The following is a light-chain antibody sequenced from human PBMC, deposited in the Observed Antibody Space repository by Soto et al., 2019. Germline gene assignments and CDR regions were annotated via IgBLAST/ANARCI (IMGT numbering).Light chain of an antibody. CDR2: AGS. CDR3: QQYGSSFRYT. Sequence: EIVLTQSPGTLSLSPGERATLSCRASQTISSSYLTWYQHKPGQAPRLLIYAGSSRATGIPDRFSGSGSGTDSTLTSSRLVPEDFAVYYCQQYGSSFRYTFGQGTKLEIK. J-gene: IGKJ2*01. CDR1: QTISSSY. V-gene: IGKV3-20*01.